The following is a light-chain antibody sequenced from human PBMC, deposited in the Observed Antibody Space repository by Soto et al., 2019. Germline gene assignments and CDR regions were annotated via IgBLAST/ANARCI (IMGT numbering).Light chain of an antibody. CDR1: QSVSSN. CDR3: QQYNAWPRT. J-gene: IGKJ1*01. Sequence: EIVMTQSPATLSVSPGARATLSCRASQSVSSNLAWYQQKPGQAPRLLISGASTGATGIPARFSGSGSGTEFTLTISSLQSEDFAVYYCQQYNAWPRTFGQGTKVEIK. V-gene: IGKV3-15*01. CDR2: GAS.